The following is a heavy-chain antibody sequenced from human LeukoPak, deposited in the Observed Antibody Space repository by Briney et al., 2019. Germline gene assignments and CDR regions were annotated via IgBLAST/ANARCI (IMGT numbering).Heavy chain of an antibody. D-gene: IGHD5-24*01. Sequence: GESLKISCKGSGNSFSNYWIAWVRQMPGKGLEWMGIIYPGDSDTRVRPSLRGLVTLSADKSTSTASLQWSSLKASDTGMYYCVTSHGYNNYVAYWGQGTLVTVSS. V-gene: IGHV5-51*01. CDR3: VTSHGYNNYVAY. CDR1: GNSFSNYW. J-gene: IGHJ4*02. CDR2: IYPGDSDT.